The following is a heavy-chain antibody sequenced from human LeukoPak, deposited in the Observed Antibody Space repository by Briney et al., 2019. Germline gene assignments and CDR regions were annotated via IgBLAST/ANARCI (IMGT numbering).Heavy chain of an antibody. CDR2: ISGSGGST. D-gene: IGHD6-19*01. Sequence: SGGSLRLSCAASGFTFSSYAMSWVRQAPGKGLEWVSAISGSGGSTYYADSVKGRFTISRDNSKNTLYLQMNSLRAEDTAVYYCATDRVAGRRPLLELGYWGQGTLVTVSS. CDR1: GFTFSSYA. CDR3: ATDRVAGRRPLLELGY. J-gene: IGHJ4*02. V-gene: IGHV3-23*01.